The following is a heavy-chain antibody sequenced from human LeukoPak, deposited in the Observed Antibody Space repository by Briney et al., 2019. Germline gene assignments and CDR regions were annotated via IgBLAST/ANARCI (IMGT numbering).Heavy chain of an antibody. J-gene: IGHJ4*02. CDR1: GGTFSSYA. Sequence: SVKVTCKASGGTFSSYAISWVRQAPGQGLEWMGGIIPIFGTANYAQKFQGRVTITADESTSTAYMELSSLRSEDTAVYYCASAGQGGLDCSGGSCYSELDYWGQGTLVTVSS. V-gene: IGHV1-69*13. CDR3: ASAGQGGLDCSGGSCYSELDY. D-gene: IGHD2-15*01. CDR2: IIPIFGTA.